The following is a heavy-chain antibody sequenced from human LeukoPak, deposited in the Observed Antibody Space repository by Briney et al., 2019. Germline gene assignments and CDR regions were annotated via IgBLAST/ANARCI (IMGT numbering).Heavy chain of an antibody. CDR3: ARKVGWQQLAY. D-gene: IGHD6-13*01. J-gene: IGHJ4*02. CDR1: GFTFRNYA. V-gene: IGHV3-7*01. Sequence: PGGSLRLSCTASGFTFRNYAMSWVRQAPGKGLEWVANIKQDGSEKYYVDSVKGRFTISRDNAKNSLYLQMNSLRAEDTAVYYCARKVGWQQLAYWGQGTLVTVSS. CDR2: IKQDGSEK.